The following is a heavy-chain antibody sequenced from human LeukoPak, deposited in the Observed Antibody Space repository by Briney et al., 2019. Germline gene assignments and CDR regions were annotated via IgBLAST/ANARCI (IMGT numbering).Heavy chain of an antibody. J-gene: IGHJ3*02. Sequence: SETLSLTCTVSGYSISSGYYWGWIRQPPGKGLEWIGSIYHSGSTYYNPSLKSRVTISVDTSKNQSSLKLSSVTAADTAVYYCARVYDSSGYYFSGAFDIWGQGTMVTVSS. CDR1: GYSISSGYY. CDR2: IYHSGST. V-gene: IGHV4-38-2*02. D-gene: IGHD3-22*01. CDR3: ARVYDSSGYYFSGAFDI.